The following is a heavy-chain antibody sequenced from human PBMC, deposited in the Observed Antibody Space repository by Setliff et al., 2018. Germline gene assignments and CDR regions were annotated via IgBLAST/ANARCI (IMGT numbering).Heavy chain of an antibody. CDR2: IYSDDART. CDR1: GFAVSGDY. J-gene: IGHJ4*02. V-gene: IGHV3-53*01. Sequence: VGSLRLSCAASGFAVSGDYMSWVRQAPGKGLEWVGAIYSDDARTFHADSVKGRFTISRDNAKNTVYLQMNGLRVEDTAVYYCARDHWGQGTLVTVS. CDR3: ARDH.